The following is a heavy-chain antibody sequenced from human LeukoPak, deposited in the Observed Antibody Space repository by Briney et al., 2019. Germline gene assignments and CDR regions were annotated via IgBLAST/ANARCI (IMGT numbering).Heavy chain of an antibody. J-gene: IGHJ6*02. Sequence: ASVKVSRKASGYTFTGYYMHWVRQAPGQGLEWMGWINPNSGGTNYAQKFQGRVTMTRDTSISTAYMELSRLRSDDTAVYYCAREFPLDSSSNYYYYGMDVWGRGTTVTVSS. D-gene: IGHD6-6*01. CDR1: GYTFTGYY. CDR2: INPNSGGT. V-gene: IGHV1-2*02. CDR3: AREFPLDSSSNYYYYGMDV.